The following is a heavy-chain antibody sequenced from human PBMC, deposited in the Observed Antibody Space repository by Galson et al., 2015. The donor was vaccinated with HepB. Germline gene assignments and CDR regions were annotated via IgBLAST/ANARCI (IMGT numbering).Heavy chain of an antibody. D-gene: IGHD6-13*01. CDR2: ISPYNGNT. CDR3: SRDGVYKWEGSSNWYSIWFDP. Sequence: SVKVSCKASGYTFKNYGISWVRQAPGQGLEWVGRISPYNGNTEYAQKFQGRVTMTADTSTNVAHMEVRSLTSDDTAMYYCSRDGVYKWEGSSNWYSIWFDPWGQGTLITVSS. J-gene: IGHJ5*02. V-gene: IGHV1-18*01. CDR1: GYTFKNYG.